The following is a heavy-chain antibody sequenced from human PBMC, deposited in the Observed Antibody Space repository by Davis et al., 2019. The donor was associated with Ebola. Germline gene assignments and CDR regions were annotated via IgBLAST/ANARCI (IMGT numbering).Heavy chain of an antibody. CDR1: GLTFSSLG. Sequence: GESLKISCATSGLTFSSLGMSWVRQAPGKGLEWVATIKKDGIQKYYVDSVKGRFIISRDNAKNSLYLQMNSLRAEDTAVYYCARVRHYGMDVWGQGTTVTVSS. CDR3: ARVRHYGMDV. CDR2: IKKDGIQK. V-gene: IGHV3-7*01. J-gene: IGHJ6*02.